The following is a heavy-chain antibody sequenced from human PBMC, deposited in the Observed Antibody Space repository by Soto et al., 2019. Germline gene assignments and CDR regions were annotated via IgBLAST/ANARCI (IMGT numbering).Heavy chain of an antibody. CDR2: INPSGGST. CDR1: GYTFTSYY. J-gene: IGHJ6*02. V-gene: IGHV1-46*01. Sequence: ASVKVSCKASGYTFTSYYMHWVRQAPGQGLEWMGIINPSGGSTSYAQKFQGRVTMTRDTSTSTVYMELSSLRSEDTAVYYCAREMGQWLTGGNYYYYGMDVWGQGTTVTVSS. D-gene: IGHD6-19*01. CDR3: AREMGQWLTGGNYYYYGMDV.